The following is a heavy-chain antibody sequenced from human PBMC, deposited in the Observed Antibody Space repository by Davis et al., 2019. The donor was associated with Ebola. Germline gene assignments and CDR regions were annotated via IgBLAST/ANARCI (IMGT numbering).Heavy chain of an antibody. D-gene: IGHD6-19*01. Sequence: GESLKISCAASGFNFSYDWVTWVRQAPGKGLEWVANIKHDGSEAYYVDSVKGRFHISRDNAKNSLYLQMNSLRVEDTAVYYCARAGWYFAYWGRGTLVTVSS. V-gene: IGHV3-7*01. CDR2: IKHDGSEA. CDR3: ARAGWYFAY. CDR1: GFNFSYDW. J-gene: IGHJ4*02.